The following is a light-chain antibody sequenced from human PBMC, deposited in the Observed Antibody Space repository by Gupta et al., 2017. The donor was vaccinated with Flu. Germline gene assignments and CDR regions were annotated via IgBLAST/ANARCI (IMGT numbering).Light chain of an antibody. V-gene: IGLV3-21*03. J-gene: IGLJ2*01. CDR3: QVWDTRSDHPVV. Sequence: SYVMTQPPSVSVAPGKTDRMTCAGDNIGSNSVHWYQQKPGQAPVLVVYDVTDRPSGIPERFSGSNSGNTATLTISRVEAGDEADYYCQVWDTRSDHPVVFGGGTKLTVL. CDR1: NIGSNS. CDR2: DVT.